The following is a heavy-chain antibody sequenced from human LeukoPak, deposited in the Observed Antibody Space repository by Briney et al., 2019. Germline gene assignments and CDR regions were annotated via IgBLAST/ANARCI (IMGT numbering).Heavy chain of an antibody. CDR2: IYYSGST. Sequence: SETLSLTCTVSGGSIGSYYWSWIRQPPGKGLEWIGNIYYSGSTYYKPSLKSRLTISLDTSKNQFSLKLTSVTAADTAVYYCATLVPPGWFDPWGQGTLVTVSS. CDR3: ATLVPPGWFDP. CDR1: GGSIGSYY. J-gene: IGHJ5*02. V-gene: IGHV4-59*04. D-gene: IGHD1-14*01.